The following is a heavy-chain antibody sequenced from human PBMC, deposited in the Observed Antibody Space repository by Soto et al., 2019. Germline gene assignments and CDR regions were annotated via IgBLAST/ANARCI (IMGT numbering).Heavy chain of an antibody. Sequence: EVQLVESGGGLGQPEGSLRLSCPASGFTFSDHYMDWVRQAPGKGLEWGGRIKNKANSYTTEYAAPVKGRFIISRDDSKNSVFLQMNRLKTDDTAVYYCTRVGLGSIRSSDYWGQGILVTVSS. CDR1: GFTFSDHY. J-gene: IGHJ4*02. D-gene: IGHD3-3*02. V-gene: IGHV3-72*01. CDR3: TRVGLGSIRSSDY. CDR2: IKNKANSYTT.